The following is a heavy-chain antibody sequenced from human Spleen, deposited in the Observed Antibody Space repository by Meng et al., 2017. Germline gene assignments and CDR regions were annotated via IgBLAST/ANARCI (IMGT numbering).Heavy chain of an antibody. V-gene: IGHV3-30*04. CDR2: ISNEGSEK. Sequence: GFFVSRYAMHWVRQAPGKGLEWVAVISNEGSEKYYADSVKGRFTISRDNSKNTLYLQMNSLRPEDTAVYYCARGRPTGSSDWYINYWGQGTLVTASS. D-gene: IGHD6-19*01. CDR1: GFFVSRYA. CDR3: ARGRPTGSSDWYINY. J-gene: IGHJ4*02.